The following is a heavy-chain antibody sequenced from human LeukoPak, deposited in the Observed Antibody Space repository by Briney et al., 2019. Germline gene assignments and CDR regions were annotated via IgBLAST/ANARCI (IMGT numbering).Heavy chain of an antibody. V-gene: IGHV1-2*02. CDR3: ARDTLGYCSGGSCYSRSFDI. D-gene: IGHD2-15*01. J-gene: IGHJ3*02. CDR1: GFPFTVYY. CDR2: INPNSGGT. Sequence: ASVKVSCKASGFPFTVYYMHWVRQAPGQGLEWMGWINPNSGGTIYAQKFQGRVTMTRDTSIRTAYMELSRLKSDDTAVYYCARDTLGYCSGGSCYSRSFDIWGPGTMVTVSS.